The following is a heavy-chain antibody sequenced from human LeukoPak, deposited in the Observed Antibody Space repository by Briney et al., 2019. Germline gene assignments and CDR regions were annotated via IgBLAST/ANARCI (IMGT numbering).Heavy chain of an antibody. D-gene: IGHD2-2*01. J-gene: IGHJ4*02. V-gene: IGHV3-48*01. CDR2: ISSSSSTI. CDR1: GFTFSTYS. Sequence: GGSLRLSCAASGFTFSTYSMSWVRQAPGKGLEWVSYISSSSSTISYPDSVKGRFTISRDNAKNSLYLQMSSLRAEDTAIYYCAKDGEWRPAADWGQGTLVTVSS. CDR3: AKDGEWRPAAD.